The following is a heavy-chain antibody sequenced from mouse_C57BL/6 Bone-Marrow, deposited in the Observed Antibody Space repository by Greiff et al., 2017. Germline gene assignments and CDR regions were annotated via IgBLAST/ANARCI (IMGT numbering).Heavy chain of an antibody. D-gene: IGHD4-1*01. CDR2: IDPSDSYT. Sequence: QVQLQQPGAELVMPGASVKLSCKASGYTFTSYWMHWVKQRPGQGLEWIGEIDPSDSYTNYNQKFKGKSTLTVDKSSSTAYMRLSSLTSEDSAVYYCARTGTRRYFDVWGTGTTVTVSS. J-gene: IGHJ1*03. CDR1: GYTFTSYW. V-gene: IGHV1-69*01. CDR3: ARTGTRRYFDV.